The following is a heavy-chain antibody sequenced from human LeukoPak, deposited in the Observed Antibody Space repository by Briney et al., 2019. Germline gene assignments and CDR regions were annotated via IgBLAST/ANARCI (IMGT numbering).Heavy chain of an antibody. D-gene: IGHD3-10*01. J-gene: IGHJ4*02. Sequence: ASVNVSCKASVYTFTGYYMHWVRQAPGQGLEWMGWINPPSGGTNSAQKFQGRVTMTRDTSITTAYLELSRLTSDDTAVYYCARGDFYSGSFLDYWGQGTLVTVSS. CDR3: ARGDFYSGSFLDY. CDR1: VYTFTGYY. V-gene: IGHV1-2*02. CDR2: INPPSGGT.